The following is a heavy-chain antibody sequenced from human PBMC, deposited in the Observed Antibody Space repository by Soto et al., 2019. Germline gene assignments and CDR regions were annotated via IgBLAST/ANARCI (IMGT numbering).Heavy chain of an antibody. J-gene: IGHJ4*02. CDR1: GFTFSSYG. D-gene: IGHD6-13*01. CDR2: ISYDGSNK. CDR3: ASDHSYSSSWYNYPAPGSTLFDY. V-gene: IGHV3-30*03. Sequence: GGSLRLSCAASGFTFSSYGMHWVRQAPGKGLEWVAVISYDGSNKYYADSVKGRFTISRDNSKNTLYLQMNSLRAEDTAVYYCASDHSYSSSWYNYPAPGSTLFDYWGQGTLVTVSS.